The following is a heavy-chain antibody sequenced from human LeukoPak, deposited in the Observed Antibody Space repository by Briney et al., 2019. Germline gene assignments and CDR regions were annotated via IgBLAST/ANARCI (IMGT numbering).Heavy chain of an antibody. Sequence: ASVKVSCKASGYIVTSYYMHWVRQAPGQGLEWLGVVYPSAGTSDPAQRFRARITLSDDTSTSTAYMELRSLKSEDTAIYFCVREYHGGYFDFWGQGTLVTVSS. D-gene: IGHD3-16*01. CDR2: VYPSAGTS. CDR1: GYIVTSYY. V-gene: IGHV1-46*03. CDR3: VREYHGGYFDF. J-gene: IGHJ4*02.